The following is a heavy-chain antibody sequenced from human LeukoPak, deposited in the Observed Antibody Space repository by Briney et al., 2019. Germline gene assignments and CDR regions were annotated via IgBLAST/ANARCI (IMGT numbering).Heavy chain of an antibody. CDR1: GFTFSSYA. J-gene: IGHJ6*02. CDR3: ARGSLGSGSYSDSYYYGMDV. V-gene: IGHV3-30-3*01. CDR2: KSYDGSNK. D-gene: IGHD1-26*01. Sequence: GGSLRLSCAASGFTFSSYAMHWVRQAPGKGLEWVAVKSYDGSNKYYADSVKGRFTISRDNSKNTLYLQMNSLRAEDTAVYYCARGSLGSGSYSDSYYYGMDVWGQGTTVTVSS.